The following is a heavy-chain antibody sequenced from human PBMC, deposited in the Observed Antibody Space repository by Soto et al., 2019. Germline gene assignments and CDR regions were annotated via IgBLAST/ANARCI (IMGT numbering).Heavy chain of an antibody. D-gene: IGHD3-22*01. CDR2: ISGSGYNT. V-gene: IGHV3-23*01. Sequence: EVQLLESGGTVVQPGGSLRFSCAASGFTFSTYGVSWVRQAPGKGLEWVSSISGSGYNTFYADSVKGRFTISRDNSNNTVHLLMNNLRADDTALYYCVKQLLSLIVVADAFDIWGQGTMVTVSS. J-gene: IGHJ3*02. CDR1: GFTFSTYG. CDR3: VKQLLSLIVVADAFDI.